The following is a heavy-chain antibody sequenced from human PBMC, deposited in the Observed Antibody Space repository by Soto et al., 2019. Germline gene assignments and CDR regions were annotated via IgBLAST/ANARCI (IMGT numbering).Heavy chain of an antibody. CDR2: ISSSSSYT. J-gene: IGHJ5*02. CDR3: ARVVADSGYWFDP. V-gene: IGHV3-11*06. Sequence: PGGSLRLSCAASGFTFSDYYMSWIRQAPGKGLEWVSYISSSSSYTNYADSVKGRFTISRDNAKNSLYLQMNSLRAEDTAVYYCARVVADSGYWFDPWGQGTLVTVSS. D-gene: IGHD5-12*01. CDR1: GFTFSDYY.